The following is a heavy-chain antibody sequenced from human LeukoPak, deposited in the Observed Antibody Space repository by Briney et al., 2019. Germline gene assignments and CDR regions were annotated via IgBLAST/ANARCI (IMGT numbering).Heavy chain of an antibody. J-gene: IGHJ5*02. Sequence: ASVTVSLKASGFRFTSYGVSWVRPAPGQGLEWVGWISNYFGVRHYAEKFEDRVTMTIDTSTTTAYMELRSLRYDDTAVYYCARDSDYSGNGNGDWFDPWGQGTVVTVSS. V-gene: IGHV1-18*04. CDR2: ISNYFGVR. CDR3: ARDSDYSGNGNGDWFDP. CDR1: GFRFTSYG. D-gene: IGHD4-11*01.